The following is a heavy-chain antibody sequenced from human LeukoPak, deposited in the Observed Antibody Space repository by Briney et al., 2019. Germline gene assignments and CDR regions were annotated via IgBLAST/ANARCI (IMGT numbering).Heavy chain of an antibody. CDR2: ISRSGSNI. CDR3: AREGSNSGFFD. Sequence: GGSLRLSCAASGFTFSSYEMNWVRQAPGKGLEWVSYISRSGSNIDCADSVKGRFTMSRDNAKNSLYLQMNSLRADDTAIYYCAREGSNSGFFDWGQGTLVTVSS. CDR1: GFTFSSYE. J-gene: IGHJ4*02. D-gene: IGHD3-22*01. V-gene: IGHV3-48*03.